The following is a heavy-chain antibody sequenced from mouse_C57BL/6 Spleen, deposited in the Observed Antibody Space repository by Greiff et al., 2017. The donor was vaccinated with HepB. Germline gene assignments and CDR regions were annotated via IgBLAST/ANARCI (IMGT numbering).Heavy chain of an antibody. CDR3: TRDRSSSWFAY. CDR1: GFTFSSYA. Sequence: EVQVVESGEGLVKPGGSLKLSCAASGFTFSSYAMSWVRQTPEKRLEWVAYISSGVDYIYYADTVKGRFTISRDNARKTLYLQMSSLKSEDTAMYYCTRDRSSSWFAYWGQGTLVTVSA. CDR2: ISSGVDYI. D-gene: IGHD2-14*01. J-gene: IGHJ3*01. V-gene: IGHV5-9-1*02.